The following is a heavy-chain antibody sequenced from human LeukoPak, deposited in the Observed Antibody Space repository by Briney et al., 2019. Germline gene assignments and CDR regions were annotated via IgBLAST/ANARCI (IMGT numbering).Heavy chain of an antibody. CDR2: IYSTGIT. CDR1: GGSINNYY. V-gene: IGHV4-59*12. CDR3: ARDDSSGSGWFDP. Sequence: SETLSLTCTTSGGSINNYYWSWIRQSPEKGLELIGYIYSTGITNYNPSLKSRVAISVDTSRNQFSLKLSSVTAADTAVYYCARDDSSGSGWFDPWGQGTLVTVSS. J-gene: IGHJ5*02. D-gene: IGHD3-22*01.